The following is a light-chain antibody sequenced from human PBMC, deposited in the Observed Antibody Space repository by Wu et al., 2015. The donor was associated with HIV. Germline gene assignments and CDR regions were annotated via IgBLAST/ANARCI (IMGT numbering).Light chain of an antibody. CDR2: AAS. V-gene: IGKV1-NL1*01. CDR1: QGISNS. J-gene: IGKJ2*04. Sequence: DIQMTQSPSSLSASVGDRVTITCRASQGISNSLAWYQQKSGKAPKLLLYAASRLESGVPSRFSGSGSGTDYTLTITSLQPEDIGIYYCQQYYSTLCSFGQGTKLEIK. CDR3: QQYYSTLCS.